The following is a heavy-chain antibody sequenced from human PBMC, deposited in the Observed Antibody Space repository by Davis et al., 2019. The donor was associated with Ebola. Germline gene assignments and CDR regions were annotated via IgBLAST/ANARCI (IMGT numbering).Heavy chain of an antibody. V-gene: IGHV3-23*01. J-gene: IGHJ4*02. Sequence: GESLKISCAASGFTFSSYAMSWVRQAPGKGLEWVSAISGSGGSTYYADSVKGRFTISRDNAKNSLYLQMNSLRAEDTAVYYCAGYGEIFDYWGQGTLVTVSS. CDR3: AGYGEIFDY. D-gene: IGHD3-10*01. CDR2: ISGSGGST. CDR1: GFTFSSYA.